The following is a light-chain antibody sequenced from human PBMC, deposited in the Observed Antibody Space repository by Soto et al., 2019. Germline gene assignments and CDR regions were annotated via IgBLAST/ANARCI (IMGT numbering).Light chain of an antibody. CDR2: GAS. Sequence: EIALTQSPGTLSLSPGERATLSCRASQSVSSSFLAWYQHKPGQAPRLIIYGASSRATGIPDRLSGSGSGTDFTLTIRRLEPEDFAVYYCQQYGSSGTFGQGTKVDIK. CDR3: QQYGSSGT. V-gene: IGKV3-20*01. CDR1: QSVSSSF. J-gene: IGKJ1*01.